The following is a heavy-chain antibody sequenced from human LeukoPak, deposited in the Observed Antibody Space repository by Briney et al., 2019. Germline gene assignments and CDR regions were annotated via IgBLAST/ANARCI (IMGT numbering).Heavy chain of an antibody. Sequence: GGSLRLSCAASGFTFLSYSMNWVGQAPGKGLEGVSYISSSSSTIYYADSVKGRFTIARDNAKNSMYLQMNRLRAEDTAVYYCARAVGGGGYLIEYYYYMDVWGKGTTVTVSS. D-gene: IGHD3-22*01. CDR3: ARAVGGGGYLIEYYYYMDV. J-gene: IGHJ6*03. V-gene: IGHV3-48*01. CDR2: ISSSSSTI. CDR1: GFTFLSYS.